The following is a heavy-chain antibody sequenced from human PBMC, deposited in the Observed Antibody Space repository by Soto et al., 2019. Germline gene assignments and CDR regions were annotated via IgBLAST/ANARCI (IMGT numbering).Heavy chain of an antibody. J-gene: IGHJ6*02. CDR3: ARGIAADGTCMVV. CDR2: IIPILGIA. V-gene: IGHV1-69*02. Sequence: ASVKVSCKASGGTFSSYTISWVRQAPGQGLEWMGRIIPILGIANYAQKFQGRVTITADKSTSTAYMELSSLRSEDTSVYYCARGIAADGTCMVVWGQGTTVTDSS. D-gene: IGHD6-13*01. CDR1: GGTFSSYT.